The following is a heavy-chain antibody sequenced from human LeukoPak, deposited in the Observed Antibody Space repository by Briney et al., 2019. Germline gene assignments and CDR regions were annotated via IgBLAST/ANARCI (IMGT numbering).Heavy chain of an antibody. Sequence: GGSLRLSCAASGFTFSTYGMRWVRQAPGKGLEWVSTIPASGGNTYYADSVKGRFTISRDNSKNTLYLQMNSLTAEDTAIYYCVRYLSGWYYFDYWGQGTLVTVSS. V-gene: IGHV3-23*01. CDR3: VRYLSGWYYFDY. J-gene: IGHJ4*02. D-gene: IGHD6-19*01. CDR1: GFTFSTYG. CDR2: IPASGGNT.